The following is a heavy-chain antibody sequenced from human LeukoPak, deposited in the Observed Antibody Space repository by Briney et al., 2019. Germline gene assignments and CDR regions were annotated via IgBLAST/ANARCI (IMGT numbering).Heavy chain of an antibody. V-gene: IGHV1-2*06. CDR2: INPNGGDT. J-gene: IGHJ3*01. Sequence: GASVKVSCKAAGYNFPAYFVHWVRQAPGQGLEWMGRINPNGGDTNYAQKFQGRITMARDTSISTAYMELDRLIFDDTALYYCAREVSGVDVWGQGTMVTVSS. CDR1: GYNFPAYF. D-gene: IGHD6-19*01. CDR3: AREVSGVDV.